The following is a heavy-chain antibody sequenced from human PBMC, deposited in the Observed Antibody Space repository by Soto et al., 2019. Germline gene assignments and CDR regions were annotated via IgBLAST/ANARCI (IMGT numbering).Heavy chain of an antibody. V-gene: IGHV1-3*01. J-gene: IGHJ4*02. CDR2: INAGNGNT. D-gene: IGHD3-10*01. CDR1: GYTFSSYA. CDR3: ATSYGSGYRAFDY. Sequence: GASVKVSCKASGYTFSSYAIEWMRQAPGQRLEWMGWINAGNGNTKYSQKFQGRVTITGDTSASTAYMELSSLRSEDTAMYYCATSYGSGYRAFDYWGQGALVTVSS.